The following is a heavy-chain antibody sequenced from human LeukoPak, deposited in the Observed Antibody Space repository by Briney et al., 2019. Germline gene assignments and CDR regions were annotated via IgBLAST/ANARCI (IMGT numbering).Heavy chain of an antibody. CDR3: ATKSITMVRGYPDHY. V-gene: IGHV4-34*01. J-gene: IGHJ4*02. D-gene: IGHD3-10*01. Sequence: SETLSLTCAVYGESVSDYYWSWIRQPPGKGLEWIGEINHSGSTYTHPSLKSRVTMSVNTSKNQFSLKLTSVTAADTAVYYCATKSITMVRGYPDHYWGQGTLVTVSS. CDR2: INHSGST. CDR1: GESVSDYY.